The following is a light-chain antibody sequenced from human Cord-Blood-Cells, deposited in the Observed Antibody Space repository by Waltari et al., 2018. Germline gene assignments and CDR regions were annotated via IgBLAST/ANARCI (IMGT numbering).Light chain of an antibody. CDR1: QSVSSSY. J-gene: IGKJ5*01. Sequence: EIVLTQSPATLSLYPGERATLSCGASQSVSSSYLAWYQQKPGLAPRLLIYDASSRATGIPDRFSGSGSGTDFTLTISRLEPEDFAVYYCQQYGSSPRITFGQGTRLEIK. CDR3: QQYGSSPRIT. CDR2: DAS. V-gene: IGKV3D-20*01.